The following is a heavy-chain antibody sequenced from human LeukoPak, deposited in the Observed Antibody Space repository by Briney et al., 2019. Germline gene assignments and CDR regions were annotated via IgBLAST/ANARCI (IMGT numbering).Heavy chain of an antibody. V-gene: IGHV1-18*01. CDR3: ARDRAGYSSGWYESWFDP. J-gene: IGHJ5*02. CDR2: ISAYNGNT. Sequence: GASVKVSCKASGYTFTSYGISWVRQAPGQGLEWMGWISAYNGNTNYAQKLQGRVTMTTDTSTSTAYLELRSLRSDDTAVYYCARDRAGYSSGWYESWFDPWGQGTLVTVSS. D-gene: IGHD6-19*01. CDR1: GYTFTSYG.